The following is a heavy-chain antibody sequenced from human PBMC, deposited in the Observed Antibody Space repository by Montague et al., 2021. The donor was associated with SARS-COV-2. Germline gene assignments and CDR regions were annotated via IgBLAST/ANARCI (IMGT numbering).Heavy chain of an antibody. V-gene: IGHV4-30-2*01. CDR3: ARSMIRGGLSWFDP. Sequence: TQSLTCAVSGASISNGGYTWSWIRRPPGKGLEWIGYIYQSGTTRYNPSLKSRVTMSVDKSKNQVSLQLTSVIAADTAIYFCARSMIRGGLSWFDPWGQGTLGTVSS. J-gene: IGHJ5*02. CDR1: GASISNGGYT. D-gene: IGHD3-10*01. CDR2: IYQSGTT.